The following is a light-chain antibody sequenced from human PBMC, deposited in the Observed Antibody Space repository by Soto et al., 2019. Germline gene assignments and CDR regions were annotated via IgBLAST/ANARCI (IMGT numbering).Light chain of an antibody. V-gene: IGLV2-14*01. Sequence: QSALTQPASVSGSPGQSITISCTGTNSDVGGYNHVSWYQQRPGEAPKLMIYGVSNRPSGISNRFSGSKSGNTASLTISGLQAEDEADYYCSSYTITNTLAVLFGGGTKLTVL. CDR3: SSYTITNTLAVL. CDR1: NSDVGGYNH. J-gene: IGLJ2*01. CDR2: GVS.